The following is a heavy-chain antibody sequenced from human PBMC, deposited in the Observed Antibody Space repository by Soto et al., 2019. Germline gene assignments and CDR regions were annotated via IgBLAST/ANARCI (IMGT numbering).Heavy chain of an antibody. V-gene: IGHV2-5*01. CDR3: AHTVFNWNLRGYNWFDP. J-gene: IGHJ5*02. Sequence: SGPTLVNPTQTLTLTCTFSGFSLSTSGVGVGWIRQPPGKALEWLALIYWNDDKRYSPSLKSRLTITKDTSKNQVVLTMTNMDPVDTATYYCAHTVFNWNLRGYNWFDPWGQGTLVTVSS. CDR1: GFSLSTSGVG. D-gene: IGHD1-7*01. CDR2: IYWNDDK.